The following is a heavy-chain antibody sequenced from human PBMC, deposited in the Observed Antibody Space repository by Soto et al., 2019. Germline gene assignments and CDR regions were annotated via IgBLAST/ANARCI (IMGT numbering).Heavy chain of an antibody. D-gene: IGHD3-10*02. Sequence: EVQLVPSGAEVKKPGESLRISCKGSGYSFTSYWISWVRQMPGKGLEWMGMIDPSASNTNYSPSFQGHVTISADKSINPAYVQCSGRKASDTAMYECSGWVAGGCSGWFDPWGQGGLVNVSS. CDR3: SGWVAGGCSGWFDP. J-gene: IGHJ5*02. CDR1: GYSFTSYW. CDR2: IDPSASNT. V-gene: IGHV5-10-1*01.